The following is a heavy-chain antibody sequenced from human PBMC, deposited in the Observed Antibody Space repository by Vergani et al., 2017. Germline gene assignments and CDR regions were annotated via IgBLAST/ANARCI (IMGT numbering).Heavy chain of an antibody. D-gene: IGHD3-22*01. Sequence: QVQLQESGPGLVKPSETLSLTCAVSGFSIDNGYYWDWIRQPPGKGLEWIGSIYRTGRTNYNPSLNSRVTMSVDTSKNQFSLKLSSVTAADTAVYYCARSPPGFSDSSGYLDYWGQGTLVTVSS. CDR1: GFSIDNGYY. J-gene: IGHJ4*02. CDR3: ARSPPGFSDSSGYLDY. CDR2: IYRTGRT. V-gene: IGHV4-38-2*01.